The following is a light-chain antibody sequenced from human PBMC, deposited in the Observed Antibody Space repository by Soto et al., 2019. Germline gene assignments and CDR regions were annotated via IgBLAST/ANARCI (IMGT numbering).Light chain of an antibody. CDR3: QSYDNSLSGFV. CDR2: GNS. CDR1: SSNIGAGYD. J-gene: IGLJ1*01. V-gene: IGLV1-40*01. Sequence: QSALTQPPSVSGAPGQRVTISCTGSSSNIGAGYDVHWYQQLPGTAPKLLIYGNSNRPSGVPDRFSGSKSETSASLAITGLQAEDEADYSCQSYDNSLSGFVFGTGTKLTVL.